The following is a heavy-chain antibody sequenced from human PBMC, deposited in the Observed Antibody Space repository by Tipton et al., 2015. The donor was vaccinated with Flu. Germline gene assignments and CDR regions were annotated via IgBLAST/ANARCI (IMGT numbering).Heavy chain of an antibody. CDR3: AREHGYHVF. CDR1: GGSLSSFY. J-gene: IGHJ4*02. V-gene: IGHV4-4*07. D-gene: IGHD5-18*01. CDR2: IYSSGIT. Sequence: LRLSCTVSGGSLSSFYWSWIRQPAGKGLEWIGRIYSSGITKYNPSLKSRVTISVDMSKNQFSLKLTSVTAADTAVYFCAREHGYHVFWGQGKLVTVSS.